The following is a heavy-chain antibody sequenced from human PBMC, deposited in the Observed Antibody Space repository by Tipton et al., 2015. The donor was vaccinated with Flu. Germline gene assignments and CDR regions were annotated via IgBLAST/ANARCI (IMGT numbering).Heavy chain of an antibody. D-gene: IGHD7-27*01. Sequence: SLRLSCAASGFTFRDSAMNWVRQALGKGLEWVSDIGGSGDNRHYADSVKGRFTISRDNSKNTLYLQMNSLRDEDTAIYYCAKDFNWGSTWGQGTLVTVSS. J-gene: IGHJ4*02. CDR3: AKDFNWGST. V-gene: IGHV3-23*01. CDR2: IGGSGDNR. CDR1: GFTFRDSA.